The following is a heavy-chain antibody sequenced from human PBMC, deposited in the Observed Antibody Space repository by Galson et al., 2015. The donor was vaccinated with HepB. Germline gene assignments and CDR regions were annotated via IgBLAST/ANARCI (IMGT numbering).Heavy chain of an antibody. J-gene: IGHJ5*02. V-gene: IGHV1-3*01. CDR3: AREHSGYDFGYRRSNWFDP. CDR1: GYTFTSYA. Sequence: SVKVSCKASGYTFTSYAMHWVRQAPGQRLEWMGWINAGNGNTKYSQKFQGRVTITRDTSASTAYMELSSLRSEDTAVYYCAREHSGYDFGYRRSNWFDPWGQGTLVTVSS. D-gene: IGHD5-12*01. CDR2: INAGNGNT.